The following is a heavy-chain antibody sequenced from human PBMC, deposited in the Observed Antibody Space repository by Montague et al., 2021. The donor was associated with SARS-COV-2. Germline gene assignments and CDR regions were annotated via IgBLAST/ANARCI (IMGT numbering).Heavy chain of an antibody. V-gene: IGHV3-7*03. J-gene: IGHJ6*02. CDR2: IKPDGGEK. D-gene: IGHD1-26*01. CDR3: ARDSRIVGATGGMDV. Sequence: SLRLSCAASGFTFSSYWMSWVRQTPGKVLEWVANIKPDGGEKHXXXSXXXRFTISRDNAKNSLNLQMDSLRAEDTALSYCARDSRIVGATGGMDVWGQGTTVIVSS. CDR1: GFTFSSYW.